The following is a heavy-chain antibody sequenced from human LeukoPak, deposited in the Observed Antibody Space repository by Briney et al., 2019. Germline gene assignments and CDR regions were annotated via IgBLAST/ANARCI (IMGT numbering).Heavy chain of an antibody. J-gene: IGHJ4*02. V-gene: IGHV3-23*01. CDR2: ISGIGGST. D-gene: IGHD3-22*01. CDR1: GFTFSSYA. Sequence: GGSLRLSCAASGFTFSSYAMSWVRQAPGKGLEWVSAISGIGGSTYYADSVKGRFTISRDNSKNTLYLQMNSLRAEDTAVYYCAKDPFYDSSGYSPNWGQGTLVTVSS. CDR3: AKDPFYDSSGYSPN.